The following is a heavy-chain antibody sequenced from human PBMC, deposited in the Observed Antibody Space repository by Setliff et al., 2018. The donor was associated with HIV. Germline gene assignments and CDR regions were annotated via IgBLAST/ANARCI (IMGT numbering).Heavy chain of an antibody. V-gene: IGHV4-38-2*01. D-gene: IGHD6-13*01. CDR1: GNSISSGYY. Sequence: SETLSLTCVVSGNSISSGYYWGWVRQPPGKGLEWIGSIYPTGSTYYNPSLKGRVTISVDTSKNQFSLKLTSLTAADTAVYYCARIDGEAADTNYWGQGTLVTVSS. CDR3: ARIDGEAADTNY. CDR2: IYPTGST. J-gene: IGHJ4*02.